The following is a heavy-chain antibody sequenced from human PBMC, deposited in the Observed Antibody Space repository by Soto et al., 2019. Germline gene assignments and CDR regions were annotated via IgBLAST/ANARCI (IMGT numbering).Heavy chain of an antibody. V-gene: IGHV1-69*13. CDR2: IIPIFGTA. Sequence: GASVKVSCKASGGTFSSYAISWVRQAPGQGLEWMGGIIPIFGTANYAQKFQGRVAITADESTSTAYMELSSLRAEDAAVYYCASEVATTQYYYYGMDVWGQGTTVTVSS. CDR1: GGTFSSYA. J-gene: IGHJ6*02. D-gene: IGHD5-12*01. CDR3: ASEVATTQYYYYGMDV.